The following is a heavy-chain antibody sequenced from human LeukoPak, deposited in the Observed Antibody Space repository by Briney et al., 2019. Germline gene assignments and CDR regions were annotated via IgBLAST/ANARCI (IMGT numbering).Heavy chain of an antibody. D-gene: IGHD3-10*01. Sequence: ASVKVSCTASGYTFTGYYMHWVRQAPGQGLEWMGRINPNRGQTNYAKKFQGTLTMTRDTSTSTAYMEMSRMRSDDTAVYYCASSKTKTNYGSGVSPFGYYTDVWGKGTTVTVSS. V-gene: IGHV1-2*06. J-gene: IGHJ6*03. CDR3: ASSKTKTNYGSGVSPFGYYTDV. CDR2: INPNRGQT. CDR1: GYTFTGYY.